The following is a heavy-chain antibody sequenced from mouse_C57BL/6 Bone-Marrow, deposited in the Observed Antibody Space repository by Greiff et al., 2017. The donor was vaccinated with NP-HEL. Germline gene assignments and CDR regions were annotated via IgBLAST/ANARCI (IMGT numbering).Heavy chain of an antibody. Sequence: QVQLKESGPELVKPGASVKISCKASGYSFTSYYIHWVKQRPGQGLEWIGWIYPGSGNTKYNEKFKGKATLTADTSSSTAYMQLSSLTSEDSAVYYCARGGCYWYFDVWGTGTTVTVSS. J-gene: IGHJ1*03. CDR3: ARGGCYWYFDV. CDR2: IYPGSGNT. CDR1: GYSFTSYY. V-gene: IGHV1-66*01.